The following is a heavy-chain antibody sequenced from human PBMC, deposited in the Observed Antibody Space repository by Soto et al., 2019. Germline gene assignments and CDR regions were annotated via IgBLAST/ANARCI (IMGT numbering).Heavy chain of an antibody. CDR3: ARLHLGSYYDY. CDR1: GGSISSYY. CDR2: IYYSGST. J-gene: IGHJ4*02. Sequence: PSETLSLTCIVSGGSISSYYWSWIRQPPGKGLEWIGYIYYSGSTNYNPSLKSRVIISVDTSKNQFSLKLSSVTAADTAVYYCARLHLGSYYDYWGQGTLVTVS. D-gene: IGHD1-26*01. V-gene: IGHV4-59*01.